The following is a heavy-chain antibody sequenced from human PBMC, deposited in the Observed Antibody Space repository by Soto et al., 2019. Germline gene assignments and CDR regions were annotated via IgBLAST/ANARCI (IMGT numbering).Heavy chain of an antibody. V-gene: IGHV3-30-3*01. CDR1: GFTFSSYA. J-gene: IGHJ4*02. D-gene: IGHD3-10*02. CDR2: ISYDGSNK. CDR3: ARDRATVRPFDY. Sequence: QVQLVESGGGVVQPGRSLRLSCAASGFTFSSYAMHWVRQAPGKGLEWVAVISYDGSNKYYADSVKARFTISRDNSKNTLYLQMSSLRAEDTAVYYCARDRATVRPFDYWGQGTLVTVSS.